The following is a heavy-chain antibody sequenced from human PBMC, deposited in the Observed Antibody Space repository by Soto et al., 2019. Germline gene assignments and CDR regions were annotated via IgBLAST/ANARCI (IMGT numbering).Heavy chain of an antibody. V-gene: IGHV1-69*13. J-gene: IGHJ6*02. CDR1: GGTFSSYA. CDR3: ARADSSYYDSSASGHYYGMDV. Sequence: SVKVSCKASGGTFSSYAISWVRQAPGQGLEWMGGIIPIFGTANYAQKFQGRVTITADESTSTAYMELSSLRSEDTAVYYWARADSSYYDSSASGHYYGMDVWGPGTTLSVSS. CDR2: IIPIFGTA. D-gene: IGHD3-22*01.